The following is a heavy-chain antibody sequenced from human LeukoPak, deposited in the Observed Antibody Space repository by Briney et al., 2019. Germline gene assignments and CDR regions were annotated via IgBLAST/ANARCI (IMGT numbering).Heavy chain of an antibody. V-gene: IGHV1-18*01. D-gene: IGHD6-13*01. J-gene: IGHJ6*02. Sequence: GASVKVSCKASGYTFTSYGISWVRQAPGQGLEWTGWISAYNGNTNYAQKLQGRVTMTTDTSTSTAYMELRSLRSDDTAVYYCARDAPYSSSWHMNYYYGMDVWGQGTTVTVSS. CDR3: ARDAPYSSSWHMNYYYGMDV. CDR1: GYTFTSYG. CDR2: ISAYNGNT.